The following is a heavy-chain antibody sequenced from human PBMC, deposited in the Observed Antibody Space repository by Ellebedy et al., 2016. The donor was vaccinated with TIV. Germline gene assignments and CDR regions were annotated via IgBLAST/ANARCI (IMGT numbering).Heavy chain of an antibody. CDR2: IRSKVYGGTA. Sequence: PGGSLRLSCSASGFTFGDFGMVWFRQAPGKGLEWLGFIRSKVYGGTADYAASVNGRFTTSRDDSKGIAYLQMNSLKTEDTALYYCARKKTTVVMFDYWGQGTLVTVSS. CDR3: ARKKTTVVMFDY. CDR1: GFTFGDFG. D-gene: IGHD4-23*01. V-gene: IGHV3-49*03. J-gene: IGHJ4*02.